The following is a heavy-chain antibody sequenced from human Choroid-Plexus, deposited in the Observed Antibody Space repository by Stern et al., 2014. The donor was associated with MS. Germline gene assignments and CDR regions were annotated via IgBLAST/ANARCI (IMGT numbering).Heavy chain of an antibody. V-gene: IGHV3-30*18. J-gene: IGHJ4*02. CDR3: AKDRQWSTYFFDY. CDR1: GFTFSNFG. CDR2: ISYDGSDK. D-gene: IGHD2-15*01. Sequence: QVQLVESGGGVAKPGRPLILSCAASGFTFSNFGMHWVRQAPGKGLEWVALISYDGSDKYYAESVKGRFTIFRDNSKNTLYMHMNSLRAEDTAVYYCAKDRQWSTYFFDYWGQGSLVTVSS.